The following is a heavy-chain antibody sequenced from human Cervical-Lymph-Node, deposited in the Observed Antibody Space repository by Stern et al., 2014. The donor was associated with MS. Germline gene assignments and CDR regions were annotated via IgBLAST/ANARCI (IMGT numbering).Heavy chain of an antibody. CDR3: ARGLLWFGELKVNGFDP. J-gene: IGHJ5*02. D-gene: IGHD3-10*01. CDR1: GGSISSSDYY. CDR2: IHESGST. Sequence: MQLVESGPGLVKPSETLSLTCAVSGGSISSSDYYWGWIRQPPGKGLEWIGRIHESGSTFYNPSLKSRVSISSDTSKNQFSLRLSSVTAADTAMYYCARGLLWFGELKVNGFDPWGQGTLVTVSS. V-gene: IGHV4-39*01.